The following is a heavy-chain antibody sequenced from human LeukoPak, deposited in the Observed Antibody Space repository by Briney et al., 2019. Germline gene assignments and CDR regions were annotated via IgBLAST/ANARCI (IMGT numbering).Heavy chain of an antibody. D-gene: IGHD6-6*01. J-gene: IGHJ6*03. Sequence: GGSLRLSCAASGFTFSSYAMHWVRQAPGKGLEWVAVISYDGSNKYYADSVKGRFTISRDNSKNTLYLQMNSLRAEDTAAYYCARAPKEPSRGAARNYYYYYMDVWGKGTTVTVSS. CDR1: GFTFSSYA. CDR3: ARAPKEPSRGAARNYYYYYMDV. V-gene: IGHV3-30-3*01. CDR2: ISYDGSNK.